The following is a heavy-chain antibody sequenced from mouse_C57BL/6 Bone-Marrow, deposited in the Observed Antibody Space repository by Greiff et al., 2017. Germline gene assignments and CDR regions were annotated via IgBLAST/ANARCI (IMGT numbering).Heavy chain of an antibody. CDR2: IDPNGGGT. CDR1: GYTFTSYW. CDR3: ARRHCGSTYYFDY. D-gene: IGHD1-1*01. V-gene: IGHV1-72*01. Sequence: VQLQQPGAELVKPGASVKLSCKASGYTFTSYWMHWVKQRPGRGLEWIGRIDPNGGGTKYNEKFKSKATLTVDKPSSTAYMQLSSLTSEDSAVDYCARRHCGSTYYFDYWGQGTTLTVSS. J-gene: IGHJ2*01.